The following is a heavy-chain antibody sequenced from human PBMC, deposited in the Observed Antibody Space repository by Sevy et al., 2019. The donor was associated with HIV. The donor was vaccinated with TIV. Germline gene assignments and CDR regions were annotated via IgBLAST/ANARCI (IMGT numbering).Heavy chain of an antibody. CDR3: ASEPSYYYDSSGWRLHYYYYMDV. D-gene: IGHD3-22*01. CDR2: IWYDGSNK. Sequence: GGALRLSCAASGFTFSSYGMHWVRQAPGKGLEWVAVIWYDGSNKYYADSVRGRFTISRDNSKNTLYLQMNSLRAEDTAVYYCASEPSYYYDSSGWRLHYYYYMDVWGKGTTVTVSS. J-gene: IGHJ6*03. CDR1: GFTFSSYG. V-gene: IGHV3-33*08.